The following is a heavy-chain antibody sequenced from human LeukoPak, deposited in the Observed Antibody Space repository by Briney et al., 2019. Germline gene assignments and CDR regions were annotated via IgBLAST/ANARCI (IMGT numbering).Heavy chain of an antibody. V-gene: IGHV5-51*01. CDR2: IYPGDSDT. J-gene: IGHJ4*02. CDR1: GGTFSNSA. CDR3: ARHRGVSGNYNAAFDF. D-gene: IGHD3-10*01. Sequence: KVSCKASGGTFSNSAISWVRQMPGKGLEWMGIIYPGDSDTRYSPSFQGQVTISADKSISTAYLQWSSLKASDTAMYYCARHRGVSGNYNAAFDFWGPGTLVTVSS.